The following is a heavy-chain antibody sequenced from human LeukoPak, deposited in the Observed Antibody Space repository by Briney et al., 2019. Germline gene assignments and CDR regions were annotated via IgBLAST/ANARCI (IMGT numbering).Heavy chain of an antibody. CDR1: GYTFTSYY. J-gene: IGHJ4*02. Sequence: ASVKVSCKASGYTFTSYYMHWVRQAPGQGLEWMGIINPSGGSTSYAQKFQGRVTMTTDTSTSTAYMELRSLRSDDTAVYYCARAEEQGTGFDYWGQGTLVTVSS. CDR3: ARAEEQGTGFDY. CDR2: INPSGGST. D-gene: IGHD1-1*01. V-gene: IGHV1-46*01.